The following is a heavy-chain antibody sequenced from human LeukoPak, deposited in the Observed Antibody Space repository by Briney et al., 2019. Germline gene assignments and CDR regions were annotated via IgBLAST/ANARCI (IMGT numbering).Heavy chain of an antibody. J-gene: IGHJ4*02. V-gene: IGHV3-23*01. D-gene: IGHD5-18*01. CDR1: GFTFDNYA. CDR2: ISGSGNRT. Sequence: PGGSLSLSCAASGFTFDNYALGWVRQAPGKGLVWVSGISGSGNRTYYADSVKGRFTISRDNSKNTLYLQMNSLRAEDTAVYYCARGRWANSYGYFDYWGQGTLVTVSS. CDR3: ARGRWANSYGYFDY.